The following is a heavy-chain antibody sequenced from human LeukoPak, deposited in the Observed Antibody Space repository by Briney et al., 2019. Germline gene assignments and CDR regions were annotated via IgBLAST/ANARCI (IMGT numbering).Heavy chain of an antibody. Sequence: PSETLSLTCNVSGASMSSNYWSWIRQPPGKGLEWIGYIYHSGNTNYSPSLESRVTMSVDESRNQFSLRVHFVSAADTAVYYCASTRRAAVAGRFDSWGQGTLVTVSS. CDR3: ASTRRAAVAGRFDS. J-gene: IGHJ4*02. V-gene: IGHV4-4*09. D-gene: IGHD6-19*01. CDR1: GASMSSNY. CDR2: IYHSGNT.